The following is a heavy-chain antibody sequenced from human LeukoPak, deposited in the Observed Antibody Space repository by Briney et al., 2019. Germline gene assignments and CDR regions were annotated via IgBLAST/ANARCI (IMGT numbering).Heavy chain of an antibody. V-gene: IGHV3-23*01. Sequence: GGSLRLSCAASGFTFSNYAMNWVRQAPGKGLEWVSTITSGENTYYADSVKGRFTISRDNSKNTLYLQMNSLRAEDTAVYYCAKRLSSSSTWYYSDYWGQGTLVTVSS. CDR2: ITSGENT. D-gene: IGHD6-13*01. CDR3: AKRLSSSSTWYYSDY. J-gene: IGHJ4*02. CDR1: GFTFSNYA.